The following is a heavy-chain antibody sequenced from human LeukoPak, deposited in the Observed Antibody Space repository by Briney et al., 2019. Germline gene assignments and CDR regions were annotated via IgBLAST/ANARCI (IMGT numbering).Heavy chain of an antibody. J-gene: IGHJ5*02. D-gene: IGHD3-22*01. CDR2: INAGNGNT. V-gene: IGHV1-3*01. CDR1: GYTFTSYA. CDR3: ARFIYYDSSLFDP. Sequence: ASVKVSCTASGYTFTSYAMHWVRQAPGQRLEWMGWINAGNGNTEYSQKFQGRVTITRDTSASTAYMELSSLRSEDTAVYYCARFIYYDSSLFDPWGQETLVTVSS.